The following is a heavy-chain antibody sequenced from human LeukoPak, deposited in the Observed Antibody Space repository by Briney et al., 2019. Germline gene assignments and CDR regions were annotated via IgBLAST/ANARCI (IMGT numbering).Heavy chain of an antibody. CDR3: AKARGYNYAYSYYFDY. V-gene: IGHV3-30*18. Sequence: GSLRLSCAASGFSFSSYGLHWARQAPGKGLEWVAFISSDGRNKYYADSVKGRFTISRDNSMSTLNLHMDSLRAEDTAVYYCAKARGYNYAYSYYFDYWGQGTMVTVSS. CDR2: ISSDGRNK. D-gene: IGHD5-18*01. CDR1: GFSFSSYG. J-gene: IGHJ4*02.